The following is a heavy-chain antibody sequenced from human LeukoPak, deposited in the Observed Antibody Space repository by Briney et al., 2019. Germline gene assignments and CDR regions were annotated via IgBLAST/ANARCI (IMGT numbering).Heavy chain of an antibody. J-gene: IGHJ4*02. V-gene: IGHV1-2*06. CDR1: GYTFTAYY. D-gene: IGHD3-16*01. CDR3: ARVSYGNDATPFDY. CDR2: INPNSDYT. Sequence: ASVKVSCRASGYTFTAYYIHWFRQAPGQGLEWMGRINPNSDYTDYAQNFQGRVTMTRDTSISSAYMEVRRLRSDDTAVYYCARVSYGNDATPFDYWGQGTLVTVSS.